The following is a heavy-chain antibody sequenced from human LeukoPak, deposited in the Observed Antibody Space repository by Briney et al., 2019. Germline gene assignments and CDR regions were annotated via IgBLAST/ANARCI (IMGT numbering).Heavy chain of an antibody. D-gene: IGHD2-15*01. J-gene: IGHJ4*02. CDR2: IIPIFGTA. Sequence: ASVKVSCKASGGIFSGYAISWVRQAPGQGLEWMGAIIPIFGTANYAQKFQGRVTITADESTSTAYMELSSLRSEDTAVYYCARKRLGYCSGGSCPLDYWGQGPLVTVSS. CDR1: GGIFSGYA. V-gene: IGHV1-69*13. CDR3: ARKRLGYCSGGSCPLDY.